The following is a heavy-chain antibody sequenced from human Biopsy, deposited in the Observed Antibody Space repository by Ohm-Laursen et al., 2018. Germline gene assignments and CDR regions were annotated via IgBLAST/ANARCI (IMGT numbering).Heavy chain of an antibody. CDR1: GGSFTGHY. CDR2: ISHTGYT. D-gene: IGHD4-23*01. Sequence: SQTLFLTCTVSGGSFTGHYWTWIRQPPGKGLEWIGHISHTGYTSYKSSLKNRVTISLDTSRKHFSLRLTSLAAADTAVYYCARGSNEYGGLYFPHWGQGTLVTVSS. V-gene: IGHV4-59*11. J-gene: IGHJ1*01. CDR3: ARGSNEYGGLYFPH.